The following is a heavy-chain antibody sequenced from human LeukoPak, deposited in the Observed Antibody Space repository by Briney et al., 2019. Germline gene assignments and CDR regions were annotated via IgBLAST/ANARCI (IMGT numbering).Heavy chain of an antibody. CDR1: GGSISSSSYY. CDR3: ARQLPSYYDFWNGYSSMYYFDY. CDR2: IYYSGST. V-gene: IGHV4-39*01. J-gene: IGHJ4*02. Sequence: PSETLSLTCTVSGGSISSSSYYWGWIRQPPGKGLEWIGSIYYSGSTYYNPSLKSRVTISVDTSKNQFSLKLSSVTAADTAVYYCARQLPSYYDFWNGYSSMYYFDYWGQGTLVTVSS. D-gene: IGHD3-3*01.